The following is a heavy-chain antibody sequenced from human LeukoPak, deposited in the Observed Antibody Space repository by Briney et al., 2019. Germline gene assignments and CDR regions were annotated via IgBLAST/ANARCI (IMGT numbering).Heavy chain of an antibody. CDR1: GYTFTGYY. J-gene: IGHJ4*02. D-gene: IGHD3-22*01. CDR2: INPNSGGT. CDR3: ARVKGFTMIIAY. Sequence: ASVKVSCKASGYTFTGYYMHWVRQAPGQGLEWMGWINPNSGGTNYAQKFQGRVTMTRDTSNSTAYMELSRLRSDDTAVYYCARVKGFTMIIAYWGQGTLSPSPQ. V-gene: IGHV1-2*02.